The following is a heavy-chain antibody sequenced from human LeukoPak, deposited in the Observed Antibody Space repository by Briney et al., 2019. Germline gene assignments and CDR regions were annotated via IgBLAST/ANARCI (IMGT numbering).Heavy chain of an antibody. CDR1: GGSISSGDYY. CDR2: IYYSGST. V-gene: IGHV4-30-4*08. Sequence: SQTLSLTCTVSGGSISSGDYYWSWIRQPPGKGLEWIGYIYYSGSTYYNPSLKSRVTISVDTSKNQFSLKLSSVTAADTAVYYCASGRGYSSSSRRLDPWGQGTLVTVSS. CDR3: ASGRGYSSSSRRLDP. D-gene: IGHD6-6*01. J-gene: IGHJ5*02.